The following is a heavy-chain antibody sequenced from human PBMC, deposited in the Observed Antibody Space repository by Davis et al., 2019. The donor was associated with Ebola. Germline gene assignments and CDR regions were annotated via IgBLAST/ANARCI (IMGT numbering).Heavy chain of an antibody. D-gene: IGHD6-13*01. CDR1: GGSISSHY. J-gene: IGHJ6*02. CDR2: IYYRGTT. CDR3: ASIGYSSSWYMGMDV. V-gene: IGHV4-59*11. Sequence: PGGSLRLSCTVSGGSISSHYWSWIRQSPGKGLEWIGFIYYRGTTNYNPSLKSRVTISIATSKNQFSLKLSSVTAADTAVYYCASIGYSSSWYMGMDVWGQGTTVTVSS.